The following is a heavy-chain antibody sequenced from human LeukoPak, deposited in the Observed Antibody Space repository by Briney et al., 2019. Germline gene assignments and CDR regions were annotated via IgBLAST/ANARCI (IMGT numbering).Heavy chain of an antibody. J-gene: IGHJ4*02. CDR3: VNAGGMGILTGFDY. CDR1: GFTFSSYA. Sequence: GGSLRLSCSASGFTFSSYAMHWVRQAPGKGLEYVSAISSSGGSTYYADSVKGRFTISRDNSNNTLYLQMGSLRAEDTAVYYCVNAGGMGILTGFDYWGQGTLVTVSS. V-gene: IGHV3-64D*06. CDR2: ISSSGGST. D-gene: IGHD3-9*01.